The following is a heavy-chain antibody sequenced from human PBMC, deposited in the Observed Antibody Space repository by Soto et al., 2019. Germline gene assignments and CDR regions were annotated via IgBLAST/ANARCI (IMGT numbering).Heavy chain of an antibody. J-gene: IGHJ6*02. CDR3: VKGQSSTWSQTGGMDV. V-gene: IGHV3-23*01. CDR1: GFTFSTYA. CDR2: IDDSGVGT. Sequence: EVQLLESGGGLVQPGGSLRLSCAASGFTFSTYAMTWVRQAPGKGLEWVSGIDDSGVGTYYADSVKGRRTISRDNSKNTLYVQMGSLRAEDTAIYYCVKGQSSTWSQTGGMDVWGQGTTVTVSS. D-gene: IGHD1-26*01.